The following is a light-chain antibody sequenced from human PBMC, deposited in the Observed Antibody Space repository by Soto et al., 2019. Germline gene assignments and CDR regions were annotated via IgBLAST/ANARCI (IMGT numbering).Light chain of an antibody. CDR2: LAS. J-gene: IGKJ3*01. Sequence: DIVMTQSPDSLAVSLGERATINCKSSQSVLSSSDNKNYLAWYQQKPGQPPKLLIYLASTRESGVPDRFSGSGSGTDFTLTISSLQAEDVAVYYCQHYYGSPSFGPGNKVYIK. CDR1: QSVLSSSDNKNY. V-gene: IGKV4-1*01. CDR3: QHYYGSPS.